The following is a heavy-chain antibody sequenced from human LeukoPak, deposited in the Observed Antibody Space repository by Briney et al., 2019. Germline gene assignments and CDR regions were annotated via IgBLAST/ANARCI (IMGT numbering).Heavy chain of an antibody. Sequence: PGGSLRLSCAASGFTFSSYSMNWVRQAPGKGLEWVSSISSSSSYIYYADSVKGRFTISRDNAKNSLYLQMKSLRAEDTAVYYCARMGGLLFGSHNDYWGQGTLVTVSS. D-gene: IGHD2-21*02. CDR2: ISSSSSYI. J-gene: IGHJ4*02. V-gene: IGHV3-21*01. CDR3: ARMGGLLFGSHNDY. CDR1: GFTFSSYS.